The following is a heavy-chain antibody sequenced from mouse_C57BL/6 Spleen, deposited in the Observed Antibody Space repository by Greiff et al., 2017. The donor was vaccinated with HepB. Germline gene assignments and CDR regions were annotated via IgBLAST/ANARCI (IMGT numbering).Heavy chain of an antibody. J-gene: IGHJ4*01. CDR2: IRLKSDNYAT. CDR1: GFTFSNYW. Sequence: EVKVEESGGGLVQPGGSMKLSCVASGFTFSNYWMNWVRQSPEKGLEWVAQIRLKSDNYATHYAESVKGRFTISRDDSKSSVYLQMNNLRAEDTGIYYCTPSTTGAMDYWGQGTSVTVSS. CDR3: TPSTTGAMDY. V-gene: IGHV6-3*01. D-gene: IGHD2-1*01.